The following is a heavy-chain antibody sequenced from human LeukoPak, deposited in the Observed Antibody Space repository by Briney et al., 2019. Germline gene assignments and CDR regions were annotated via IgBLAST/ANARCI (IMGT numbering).Heavy chain of an antibody. D-gene: IGHD3-22*01. V-gene: IGHV4-59*01. J-gene: IGHJ4*02. CDR3: ARSDSSGYSIDY. CDR1: GGSISSYY. CDR2: IYYSGST. Sequence: PSETLSLTCTVSGGSISSYYWSWIRQPPGKRLEWIGYIYYSGSTNYNPSLKSRVTISVDTSKNQFSLKLSSVTAADTAVYYCARSDSSGYSIDYWGQGTLVTVSS.